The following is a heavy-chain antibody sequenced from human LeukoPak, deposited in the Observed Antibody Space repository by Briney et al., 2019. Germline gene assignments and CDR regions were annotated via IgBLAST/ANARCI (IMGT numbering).Heavy chain of an antibody. J-gene: IGHJ6*03. V-gene: IGHV1-69*05. Sequence: SVNVSCKASGGTFISYAISWVRQAPGQGLEWMGGIIPIFGTANYAQKFQGRVTITTDESTSTAYMELSSLRSEDTAVYYCARGYYDFWSGYYTVKTYYYYYMDVWGKGTTVTVSS. CDR2: IIPIFGTA. CDR1: GGTFISYA. CDR3: ARGYYDFWSGYYTVKTYYYYYMDV. D-gene: IGHD3-3*01.